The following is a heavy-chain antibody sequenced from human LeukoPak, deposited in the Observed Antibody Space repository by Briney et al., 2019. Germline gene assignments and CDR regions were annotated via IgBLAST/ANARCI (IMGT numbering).Heavy chain of an antibody. CDR2: MNPNSGNT. CDR3: ARVYSRRSSGCYYADY. Sequence: ASVKVSCKASGYTFSSYDINWVRQATGQGLEWMGWMNPNSGNTGYAQKFQGRVTMTRNTSINTAYMELSSLRSEDTAVYYCARVYSRRSSGCYYADYWGQGALVTVSS. V-gene: IGHV1-8*01. J-gene: IGHJ4*02. CDR1: GYTFSSYD. D-gene: IGHD3-22*01.